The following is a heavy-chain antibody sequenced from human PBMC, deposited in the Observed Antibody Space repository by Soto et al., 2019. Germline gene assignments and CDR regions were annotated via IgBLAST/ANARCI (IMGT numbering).Heavy chain of an antibody. V-gene: IGHV4-59*01. CDR1: GGSISSYY. Sequence: SETLSLTCSVSGGSISSYYWSWIRQPPGKGLEWIGYIYYSGSTNYNPSLKSRVTISVDTSKNQFSLKLSSVTAADTAVYYCARVRKYSSGWYYFEYWGQGTLVTVSS. CDR3: ARVRKYSSGWYYFEY. D-gene: IGHD6-19*01. J-gene: IGHJ4*02. CDR2: IYYSGST.